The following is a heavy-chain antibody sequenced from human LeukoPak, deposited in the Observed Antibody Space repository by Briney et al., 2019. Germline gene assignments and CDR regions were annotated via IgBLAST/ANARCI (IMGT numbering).Heavy chain of an antibody. J-gene: IGHJ6*04. D-gene: IGHD3-10*01. Sequence: GGSLRLSCAASGFTLDDYAMHRVRQAPGKGLEWVSGISWNSGSIGYADSVKGRFTISRDNAKNSLYLQMNSLRAEDTALYYCAKGISMVRGGMDVWGKGTTVTVSS. CDR3: AKGISMVRGGMDV. V-gene: IGHV3-9*01. CDR2: ISWNSGSI. CDR1: GFTLDDYA.